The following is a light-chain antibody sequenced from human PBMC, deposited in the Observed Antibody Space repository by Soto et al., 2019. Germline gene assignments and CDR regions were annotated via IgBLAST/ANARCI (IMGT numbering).Light chain of an antibody. CDR3: GTWDSRLRAGV. Sequence: QSVLTQPPSVSAAPGQKVTISCSGSSSNIGNNYVSWYQQLPGTAPKLLIYDNNKRPSGIPDRFSGSKSGTSATLGITGLQTGDEADYYCGTWDSRLRAGVFGGGTKLAGL. CDR2: DNN. J-gene: IGLJ2*01. V-gene: IGLV1-51*01. CDR1: SSNIGNNY.